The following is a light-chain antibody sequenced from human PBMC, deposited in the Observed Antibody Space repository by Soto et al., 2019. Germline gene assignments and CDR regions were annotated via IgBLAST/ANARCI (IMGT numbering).Light chain of an antibody. CDR3: QKCKTAPFT. V-gene: IGKV1-27*01. CDR1: QGIANY. CDR2: AAS. Sequence: IQMTQSPSSLSASVGDRVTITCRASQGIANYLAWYRQKPGRVPKLLIYAASTLQSGVPSRFTGSGSGTDFTLTINSLQPEDVATYYCQKCKTAPFTFGGGTKVDIK. J-gene: IGKJ4*01.